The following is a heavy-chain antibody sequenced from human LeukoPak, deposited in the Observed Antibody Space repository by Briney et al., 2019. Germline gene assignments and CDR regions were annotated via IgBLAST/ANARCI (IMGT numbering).Heavy chain of an antibody. V-gene: IGHV7-4-1*02. CDR2: INTNAGDP. D-gene: IGHD3-9*01. J-gene: IGHJ4*02. Sequence: ASVKVSCKASGYSFTSYAMNWVRQAPGQGLEWMGWINTNAGDPTYAQGFTGRFVFSLDTSVSTAYLQINSLKAEDTALYYCARKTGTFDYWGQGTLVTVSS. CDR3: ARKTGTFDY. CDR1: GYSFTSYA.